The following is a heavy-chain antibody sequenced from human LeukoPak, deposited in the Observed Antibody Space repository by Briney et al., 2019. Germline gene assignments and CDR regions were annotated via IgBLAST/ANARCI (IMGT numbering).Heavy chain of an antibody. D-gene: IGHD3-22*01. CDR1: GFTFTTYW. CDR2: IKQDGSEK. V-gene: IGHV3-7*01. CDR3: ARDRGTDYFDRSSHFHAFDI. J-gene: IGHJ3*02. Sequence: GGSLRLSCAASGFTFTTYWMSWVRQAPGKGLEWVANIKQDGSEKYYVDSLKGRFTISRDNAKNSLYLQLNTLRAEDTAVYYCARDRGTDYFDRSSHFHAFDIWGQGTMVTVSS.